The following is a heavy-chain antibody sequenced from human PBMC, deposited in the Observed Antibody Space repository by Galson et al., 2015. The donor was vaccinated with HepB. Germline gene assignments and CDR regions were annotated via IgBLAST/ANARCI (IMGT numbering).Heavy chain of an antibody. D-gene: IGHD3-22*01. CDR2: ISYDGSNK. CDR3: ARTPVTYYYDSSGYTPAPFDY. V-gene: IGHV3-30*04. Sequence: SLRLSCAASGFTFSSYAMHWVRQAPGKGLEWVAVISYDGSNKYYADSVKGRFTISRDNSKNTLYLQMNSLRAEDTAVYYCARTPVTYYYDSSGYTPAPFDYWGQGTLVTVSS. CDR1: GFTFSSYA. J-gene: IGHJ4*02.